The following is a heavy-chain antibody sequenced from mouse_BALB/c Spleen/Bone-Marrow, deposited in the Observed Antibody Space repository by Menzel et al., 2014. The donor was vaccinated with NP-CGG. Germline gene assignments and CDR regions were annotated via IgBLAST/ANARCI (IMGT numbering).Heavy chain of an antibody. D-gene: IGHD4-1*01. J-gene: IGHJ2*01. CDR2: ISSDSGAI. Sequence: EVKLMESGGGLVQPGVSRKLSCAASGFTFSSFGMHWVRQAPEKGLEWIAYISSDSGAIFYADTVKGRFTISRDNPKNTLFLQMTSLRSEDTAIYFCTRGGDWEDFDYWGQGTTLTVSS. V-gene: IGHV5-17*02. CDR1: GFTFSSFG. CDR3: TRGGDWEDFDY.